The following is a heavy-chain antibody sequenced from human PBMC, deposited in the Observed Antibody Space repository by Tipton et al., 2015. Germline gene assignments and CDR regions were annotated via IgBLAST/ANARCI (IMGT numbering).Heavy chain of an antibody. CDR2: IYHSASS. CDR1: GDSIHKYY. Sequence: TLSLTCTVSGDSIHKYYLTWIRQPPGRGLEWIGYIYHSASSNYNPSLKSRVTISVDTSKNQFSLKLNSVTAADTAVYYCARDRPIRLYDIFTDLHARERGLFEYWGRGILVTVSS. V-gene: IGHV4-59*01. CDR3: ARDRPIRLYDIFTDLHARERGLFEY. D-gene: IGHD3-9*01. J-gene: IGHJ4*02.